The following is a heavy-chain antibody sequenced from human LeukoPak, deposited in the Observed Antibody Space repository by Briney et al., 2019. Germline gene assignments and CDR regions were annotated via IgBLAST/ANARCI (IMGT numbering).Heavy chain of an antibody. D-gene: IGHD3-16*01. Sequence: GGSLRLSCAASGFTFSSYGMHWVRQAPGKGLEWVAVISYDGSNKYYADSVKGRFTISRDNSKNTLYLQVNSLRAEDTAVYYCAKALNPDYDQPLDYWGQGTLVTVSS. V-gene: IGHV3-30*18. CDR1: GFTFSSYG. J-gene: IGHJ4*02. CDR3: AKALNPDYDQPLDY. CDR2: ISYDGSNK.